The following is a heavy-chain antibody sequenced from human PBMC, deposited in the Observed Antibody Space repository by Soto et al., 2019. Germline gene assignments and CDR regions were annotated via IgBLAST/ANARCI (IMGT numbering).Heavy chain of an antibody. V-gene: IGHV3-23*01. D-gene: IGHD6-19*01. Sequence: GGSLRLSCAAAGFTFNHYAMSWVRQAPGKGLEWVSSSVGSNGNTHYADSLKGRFTISRDNSKSTVYLQMNSLRAEDTAVYYCVKDKQPDSGWDFDYWGQGTLVTVSS. CDR3: VKDKQPDSGWDFDY. CDR1: GFTFNHYA. J-gene: IGHJ4*02. CDR2: SVGSNGNT.